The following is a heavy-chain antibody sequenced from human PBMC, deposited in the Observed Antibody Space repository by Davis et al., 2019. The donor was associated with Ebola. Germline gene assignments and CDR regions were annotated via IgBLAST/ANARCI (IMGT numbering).Heavy chain of an antibody. CDR2: ISGYNGNT. J-gene: IGHJ4*02. D-gene: IGHD4-17*01. CDR3: AREDYGDYD. Sequence: ASVKVSCKASGYTFTSYGISWVRQAPGQGLEWMGWISGYNGNTNYAQRFQGRVTMTTDTSTSTAYMELSSLRSEDTAVYYCAREDYGDYDWGQGTLVTVSS. CDR1: GYTFTSYG. V-gene: IGHV1-18*01.